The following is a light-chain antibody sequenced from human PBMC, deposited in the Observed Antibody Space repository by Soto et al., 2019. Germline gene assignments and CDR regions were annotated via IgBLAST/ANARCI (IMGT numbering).Light chain of an antibody. CDR3: QESYCTLIT. Sequence: EIQMTKSPSSLSASFGAIVTITCRASQSISSYLNWYQQKPGKAPKLLIYAASSLQSGVPSRFSGSGSGTDFTLTISSLQPEDFATYCCQESYCTLITLAEGTRLEFK. CDR2: AAS. J-gene: IGKJ5*01. V-gene: IGKV1-39*01. CDR1: QSISSY.